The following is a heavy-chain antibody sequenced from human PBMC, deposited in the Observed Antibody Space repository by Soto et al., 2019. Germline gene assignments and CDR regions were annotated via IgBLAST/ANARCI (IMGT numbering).Heavy chain of an antibody. D-gene: IGHD4-4*01. Sequence: SETLSLTCAVYGGSFSGYYWSWIRQPPGKGLEWIGEINHSGSTNYNPSLKSRVTISVDTSKNQFSLKLSSVTAADTAVYYCARGRLDYSNYCIDYWGQGTLVTVSS. J-gene: IGHJ4*02. CDR1: GGSFSGYY. CDR3: ARGRLDYSNYCIDY. CDR2: INHSGST. V-gene: IGHV4-34*01.